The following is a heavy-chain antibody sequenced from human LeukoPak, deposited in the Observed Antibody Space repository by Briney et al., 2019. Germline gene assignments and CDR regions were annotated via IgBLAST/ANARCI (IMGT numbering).Heavy chain of an antibody. CDR1: GFTFSSYT. D-gene: IGHD3-16*01. J-gene: IGHJ4*02. Sequence: GGSLRLSCAPSGFTFSSYTMSWVRQAPGKGLEWVSAIIGSVGSTYYADSVKGRFTISRDNSKNTLYLQMNSLRAEDTSVYYCGKGVRFRGYVDYWGQGTLITVSS. V-gene: IGHV3-23*01. CDR2: IIGSVGST. CDR3: GKGVRFRGYVDY.